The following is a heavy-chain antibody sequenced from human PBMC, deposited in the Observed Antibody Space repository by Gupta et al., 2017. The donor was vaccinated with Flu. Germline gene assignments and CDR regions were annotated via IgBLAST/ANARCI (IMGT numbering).Heavy chain of an antibody. V-gene: IGHV3-30*18. J-gene: IGHJ4*02. Sequence: QVQLVESGGGVVQPGRSLSPSCAASGFTFSSYGMHWVRQAPGKGLEWVAVISYDGSNKYYADSVKGRFTISRDNSKNTLYLQMNSLRAEDTAVYYCAKEGETAMADYWGQGTLVTVSS. CDR1: GFTFSSYG. D-gene: IGHD5-18*01. CDR2: ISYDGSNK. CDR3: AKEGETAMADY.